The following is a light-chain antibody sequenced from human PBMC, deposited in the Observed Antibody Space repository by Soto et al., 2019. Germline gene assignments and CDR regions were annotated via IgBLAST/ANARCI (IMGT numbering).Light chain of an antibody. CDR3: TSYTPIVTLGSA. Sequence: QSALTQPASVSGAPGQSITLSCTGTSSDIGGYNSVSWYQQHPGRAPGLIIYEVTNRPSGVSNRFSASKSGNTASLTISGLQAEDEADYSCTSYTPIVTLGSAFGPGTKVTVL. V-gene: IGLV2-14*01. J-gene: IGLJ1*01. CDR1: SSDIGGYNS. CDR2: EVT.